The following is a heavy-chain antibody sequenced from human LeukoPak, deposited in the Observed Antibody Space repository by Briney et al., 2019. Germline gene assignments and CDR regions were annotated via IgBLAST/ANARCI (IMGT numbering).Heavy chain of an antibody. D-gene: IGHD3-3*01. Sequence: PSETLSLTCAVYGGSFSGYYWSWIRQPPGKGLEWIGEINHSGSTNYNPSLKSRVTISVDTSKNQFSLKLSSVTAADTAVYYCARARLPFGSRSRRSYFDYWGQGTLVTVSS. CDR3: ARARLPFGSRSRRSYFDY. J-gene: IGHJ4*02. CDR1: GGSFSGYY. V-gene: IGHV4-34*01. CDR2: INHSGST.